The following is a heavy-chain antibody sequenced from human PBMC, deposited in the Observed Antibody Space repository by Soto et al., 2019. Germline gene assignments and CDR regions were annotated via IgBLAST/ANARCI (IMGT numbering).Heavy chain of an antibody. D-gene: IGHD2-21*02. CDR1: GFSFSSSDVG. Sequence: QITLKEYGPTVIKPTQTLTLTCTFSGFSFSSSDVGVGWIRQPPGKALEWVALVYWDGDERYSPSLKSRLAITKDTSKTQVVLTMTNMDPLDTATYFCVRRQCGGDCSFWYFDVWGRGTLVIVSS. CDR3: VRRQCGGDCSFWYFDV. CDR2: VYWDGDE. V-gene: IGHV2-5*02. J-gene: IGHJ2*01.